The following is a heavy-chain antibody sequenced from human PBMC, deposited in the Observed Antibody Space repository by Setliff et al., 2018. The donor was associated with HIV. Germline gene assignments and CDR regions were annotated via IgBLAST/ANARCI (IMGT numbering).Heavy chain of an antibody. CDR2: IRSKADKYAT. CDR1: GFTFSGAE. J-gene: IGHJ5*02. D-gene: IGHD2-8*01. CDR3: LLPCTSGWHNWADP. Sequence: GESLKISCAASGFTFSGAEIHWVRQAYGKGLEWVGRIRSKADKYATDYGASAKGRFIISRDDSKKTAYLQMSSLRAEDTAMYYCLLPCTSGWHNWADPWGQGTLVTVAS. V-gene: IGHV3-73*01.